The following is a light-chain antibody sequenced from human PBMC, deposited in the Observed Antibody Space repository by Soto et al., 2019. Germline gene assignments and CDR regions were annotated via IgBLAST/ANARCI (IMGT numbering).Light chain of an antibody. Sequence: EIVLTQSPGTLSLSPGEKATLSCRASQSVRSNYLAWYQQKPGQAPRLLIYGASSRATGIPDRFSGSGSGTAFTLTISTLEPEDFAVYYCQQYGTSRAFGQGTKVEIK. CDR3: QQYGTSRA. CDR2: GAS. J-gene: IGKJ1*01. V-gene: IGKV3-20*01. CDR1: QSVRSNY.